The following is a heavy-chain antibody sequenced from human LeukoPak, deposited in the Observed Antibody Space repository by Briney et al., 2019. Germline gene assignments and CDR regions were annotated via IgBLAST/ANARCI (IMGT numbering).Heavy chain of an antibody. CDR2: VNPNSGGT. V-gene: IGHV1-2*02. CDR1: VYTFTGYY. D-gene: IGHD4-23*01. J-gene: IGHJ4*02. CDR3: AREDDYGSNSYDY. Sequence: ASVKVSCKASVYTFTGYYIHWVRQAPGQGLEWRGWVNPNSGGTNYAQKFQGRVTMTRDTSISTAYMELSRLRSDDTAVYYCAREDDYGSNSYDYWGQGSLVTVSS.